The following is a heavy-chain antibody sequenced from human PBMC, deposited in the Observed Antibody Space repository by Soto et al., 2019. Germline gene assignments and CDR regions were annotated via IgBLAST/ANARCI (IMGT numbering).Heavy chain of an antibody. V-gene: IGHV1-18*01. CDR2: ISAQSGST. CDR3: AKDGSVAGALYYYGMDV. CDR1: GYTFSNYG. Sequence: ASVKVSCKASGYTFSNYGLSWVRQAPGQGLEWMGWISAQSGSTDYAQKFQGRLTMTTDISTSTAQMELRSLISDDTAVYYCAKDGSVAGALYYYGMDVWGQGTTVTISS. J-gene: IGHJ6*02. D-gene: IGHD6-19*01.